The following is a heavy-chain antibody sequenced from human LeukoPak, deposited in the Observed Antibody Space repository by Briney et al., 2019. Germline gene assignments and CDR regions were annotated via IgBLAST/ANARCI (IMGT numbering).Heavy chain of an antibody. CDR3: ARDYYGSGSYYNVPWFDP. D-gene: IGHD3-10*01. CDR2: IKQDGSEN. J-gene: IGHJ5*02. Sequence: GGSLRLSCAASGFTFSSYWMSWVRQAPGKGLEWVANIKQDGSENYYVDSVKGRFTISRDNAKNSLYLQMNSLRAEDTAVYYCARDYYGSGSYYNVPWFDPWGQGTLVTVSS. V-gene: IGHV3-7*04. CDR1: GFTFSSYW.